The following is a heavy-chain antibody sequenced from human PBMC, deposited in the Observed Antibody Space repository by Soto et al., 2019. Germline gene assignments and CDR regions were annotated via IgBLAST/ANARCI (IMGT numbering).Heavy chain of an antibody. CDR2: INHSGST. CDR1: GGSFSGYY. J-gene: IGHJ4*02. CDR3: ARAPPKTDSARYYFDY. Sequence: SETLSLTCAVYGGSFSGYYWSWIRQPPGKGLEWIGEINHSGSTNYNPSLKSRVTISVDTSKNQFSLKLSSVTAADTAVYYCARAPPKTDSARYYFDYWGQGTLVTVSS. V-gene: IGHV4-34*01.